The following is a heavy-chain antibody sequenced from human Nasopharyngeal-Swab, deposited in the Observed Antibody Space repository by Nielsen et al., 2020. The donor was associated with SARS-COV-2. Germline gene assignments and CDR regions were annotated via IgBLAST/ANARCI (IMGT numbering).Heavy chain of an antibody. Sequence: GGSMRLSCAASGFTFSSYSMNWVRQAAGKGLEWVSSISSSSSYIYYADSVKGRFTISRDNAKNSLYLQMNSLRAEDTAVYYCARDPGRWVRGVYYWGQGTLVTVSS. CDR2: ISSSSSYI. J-gene: IGHJ4*02. CDR3: ARDPGRWVRGVYY. CDR1: GFTFSSYS. D-gene: IGHD3-10*01. V-gene: IGHV3-21*01.